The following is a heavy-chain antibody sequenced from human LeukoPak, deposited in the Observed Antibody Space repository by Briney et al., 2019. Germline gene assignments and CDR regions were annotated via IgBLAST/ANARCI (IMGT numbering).Heavy chain of an antibody. CDR3: VKDAPSGSFDY. J-gene: IGHJ4*02. V-gene: IGHV3-64D*06. CDR2: ISSNGGST. Sequence: GGSLRLSCSASGFTFSSYAMHWVRQAPGKGLEYVSAISSNGGSTYCADSVKGRFTISRDNSKNTLYLQMSSLRAEDTAVYYCVKDAPSGSFDYWGQGTLVTVSS. CDR1: GFTFSSYA. D-gene: IGHD3-10*01.